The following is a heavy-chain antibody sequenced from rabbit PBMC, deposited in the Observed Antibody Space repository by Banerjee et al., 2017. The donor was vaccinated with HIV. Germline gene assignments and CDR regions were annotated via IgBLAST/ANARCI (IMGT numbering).Heavy chain of an antibody. CDR2: IYAGSSDST. D-gene: IGHD6-1*01. J-gene: IGHJ4*01. Sequence: QSLEESGGDLVKPGASLTLTCTASGFSFSSNYYMHWVRQAPGKGLEWIACIYAGSSDSTDYANWAKGRFTISKTSSTTVTLQMTSLTAADTATYFCARGGYYTYADHALNLWGQGTLVTVS. CDR3: ARGGYYTYADHALNL. V-gene: IGHV1S40*01. CDR1: GFSFSSNYY.